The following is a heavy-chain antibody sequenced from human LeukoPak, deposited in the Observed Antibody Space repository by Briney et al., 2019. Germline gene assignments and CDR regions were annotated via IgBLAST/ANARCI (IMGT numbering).Heavy chain of an antibody. CDR1: GFTFSSDS. J-gene: IGHJ4*02. V-gene: IGHV3-21*01. Sequence: GGSLRLSCAASGFTFSSDSMNWVRQAPGKGLEWVSSISSSSSYIYYADSVKGRFTISRDNAKNSLYLQMNSLRAEDTAVYYCARALQRAAPFDYWGQGTLVTVSS. CDR2: ISSSSSYI. CDR3: ARALQRAAPFDY.